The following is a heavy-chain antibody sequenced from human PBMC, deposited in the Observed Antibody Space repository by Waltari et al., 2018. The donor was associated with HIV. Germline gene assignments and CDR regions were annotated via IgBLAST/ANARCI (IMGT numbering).Heavy chain of an antibody. CDR2: TSQSGNT. V-gene: IGHV4-4*02. Sequence: QVQLQESGPGLVKPSGTLSLTCDVSGGSVSSDNWWSWVRQPPGEWLERIGNTSQSGNTNYRPSPMSRVTISIEKPRNPFSLKLNSVTAADTAVYYCAREATSVTTSGGFDIWGQGTVVSVSS. CDR1: GGSVSSDNW. CDR3: AREATSVTTSGGFDI. D-gene: IGHD4-17*01. J-gene: IGHJ3*02.